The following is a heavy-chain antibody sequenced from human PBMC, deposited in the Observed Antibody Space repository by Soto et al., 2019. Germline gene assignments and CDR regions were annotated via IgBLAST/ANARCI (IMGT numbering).Heavy chain of an antibody. V-gene: IGHV3-53*01. CDR1: GFSVSSNY. CDR3: ARHRHPRGTVGATSPLDP. Sequence: GGSLRLSCAISGFSVSSNYLSWVRQAPGKGLEWVSVHYSGGSTYYADSVQGRFTISRDKSNNTLYPQMRRVRAEDTAVYFCARHRHPRGTVGATSPLDPWGQGTRVTVSS. D-gene: IGHD1-26*01. CDR2: HYSGGST. J-gene: IGHJ5*02.